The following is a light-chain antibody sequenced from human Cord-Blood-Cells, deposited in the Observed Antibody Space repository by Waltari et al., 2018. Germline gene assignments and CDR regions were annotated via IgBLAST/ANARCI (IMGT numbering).Light chain of an antibody. CDR3: QQYDNLPLT. CDR2: DAS. Sequence: DIQMTQSPSSLSASVGDSVTITSQASQDISKYLNWYQQKPGKAPKLLIYDASNLETGVPSRFSGSGSGTDFTFTISSLQPEDMATYYCQQYDNLPLTFGGGTKVEIK. CDR1: QDISKY. J-gene: IGKJ4*01. V-gene: IGKV1-33*01.